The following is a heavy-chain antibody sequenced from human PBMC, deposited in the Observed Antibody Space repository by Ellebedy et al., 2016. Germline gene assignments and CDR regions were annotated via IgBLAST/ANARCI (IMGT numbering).Heavy chain of an antibody. CDR1: GYTFTSYA. CDR2: INAGNGNT. Sequence: ASVKVSCXASGYTFTSYAMHWVRQAPGQRLEWMGWINAGNGNTKYSQKFQGRVTITRDTSASTAYMELSSLRSEDTAVYYCARATYYYGSGTPGAFDIWGQGTMVTVSS. D-gene: IGHD3-10*01. CDR3: ARATYYYGSGTPGAFDI. V-gene: IGHV1-3*01. J-gene: IGHJ3*02.